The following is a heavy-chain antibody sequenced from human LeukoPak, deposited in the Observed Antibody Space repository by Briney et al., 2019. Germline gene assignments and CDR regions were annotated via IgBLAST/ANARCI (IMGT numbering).Heavy chain of an antibody. CDR3: AKGTYSSSPRDY. CDR1: GFTFSSYA. D-gene: IGHD6-6*01. CDR2: ISGSAGST. V-gene: IGHV3-23*01. J-gene: IGHJ4*02. Sequence: GGSLRLSCAASGFTFSSYAMSWVRQAPGKGLEWVSGISGSAGSTYYAGSVKGRFTISRDNSKNTLYLQMNRLRAEDTAVYYCAKGTYSSSPRDYWGQGTLVTVSS.